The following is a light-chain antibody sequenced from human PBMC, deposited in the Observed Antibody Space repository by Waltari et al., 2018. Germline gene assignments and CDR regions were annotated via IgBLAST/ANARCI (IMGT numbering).Light chain of an antibody. V-gene: IGKV1-5*03. CDR1: QRISTW. CDR3: QQYYSYPS. J-gene: IGKJ1*01. Sequence: DIQMTQVPSTLSASAGDRVTIICRASQRISTWLAWYQQKPGKAPNPLIYKASTLQSGVPSRFSGSGSGTEFTLSISSLHPDDFATYFCQQYYSYPSFGLGTKVEIK. CDR2: KAS.